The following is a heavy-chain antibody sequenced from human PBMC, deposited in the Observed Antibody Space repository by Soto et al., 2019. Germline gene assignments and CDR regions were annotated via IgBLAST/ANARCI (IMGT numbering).Heavy chain of an antibody. J-gene: IGHJ6*02. CDR2: IIPIFGTA. CDR1: GGTFSSYA. V-gene: IGHV1-69*13. CDR3: ARDQQQWLVPGPGSDPPEGGNMDV. D-gene: IGHD6-19*01. Sequence: VASVKVSCKASGGTFSSYAISWVRQAPGQGLEWMGGIIPIFGTANYAQKFQGRVTITADESTSTAYMELSSLRSEDTAVYYCARDQQQWLVPGPGSDPPEGGNMDVWGQGTTVTVSS.